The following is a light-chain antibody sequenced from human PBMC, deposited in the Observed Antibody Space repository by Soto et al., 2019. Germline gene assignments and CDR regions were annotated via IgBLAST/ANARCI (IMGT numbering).Light chain of an antibody. CDR1: QSVSSS. J-gene: IGKJ1*01. Sequence: EIVMTQSPATLSVSPGERATLSCRASQSVSSSLAWYQQKPGQAPSLLIYGASTRATGIPARFSGSGSETESTLTSSSLQSEDSAVYYCQQYNNWWTFGQGNKVEI. CDR2: GAS. CDR3: QQYNNWWT. V-gene: IGKV3-15*01.